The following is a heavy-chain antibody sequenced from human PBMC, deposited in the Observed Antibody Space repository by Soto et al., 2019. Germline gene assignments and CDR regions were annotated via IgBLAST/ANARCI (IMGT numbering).Heavy chain of an antibody. Sequence: GASVKVSCKASGYTFTSYDINWVRQATGQGLEWMGWMNPNSGNTGYAQKFQGRVTMTRNTSISTAYMELSSLRSEDTAVYYCARFLRSQNYFDYWGQGTLVTVSS. CDR1: GYTFTSYD. V-gene: IGHV1-8*01. J-gene: IGHJ4*02. D-gene: IGHD6-13*01. CDR2: MNPNSGNT. CDR3: ARFLRSQNYFDY.